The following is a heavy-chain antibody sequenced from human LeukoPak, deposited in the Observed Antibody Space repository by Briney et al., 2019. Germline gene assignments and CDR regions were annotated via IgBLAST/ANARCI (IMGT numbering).Heavy chain of an antibody. CDR3: ARHAFGAFDI. V-gene: IGHV3-7*05. CDR1: GFTFSRYW. CDR2: IKEDGTVK. J-gene: IGHJ3*02. Sequence: PGGSLRLSCAASGFTFSRYWMSWVRQAPGKGLEWVANIKEDGTVKYYVESVKGRFTISRDNAKNSLYLQMNSLRAEDTAVYYCARHAFGAFDIWGQGTMVTVSS. D-gene: IGHD3-16*01.